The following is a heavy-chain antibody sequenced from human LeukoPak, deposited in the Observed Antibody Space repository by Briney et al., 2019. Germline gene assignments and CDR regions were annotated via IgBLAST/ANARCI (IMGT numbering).Heavy chain of an antibody. CDR3: AKDLFYCSGGSCYSSFDY. Sequence: GGSLRLSCAASGFTFRNYVIHWVRQAPGKGLEWVAVISYDGSNKYYADSVKGRFTISRDNSKNTLYLQMNSLRAEDTAVYYCAKDLFYCSGGSCYSSFDYWGQGTLVTVSS. CDR1: GFTFRNYV. V-gene: IGHV3-30*18. CDR2: ISYDGSNK. J-gene: IGHJ4*02. D-gene: IGHD2-15*01.